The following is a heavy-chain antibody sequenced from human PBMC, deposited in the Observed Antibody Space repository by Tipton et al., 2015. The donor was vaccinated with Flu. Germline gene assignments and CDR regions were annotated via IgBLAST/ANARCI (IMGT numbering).Heavy chain of an antibody. CDR2: MSHSGRT. D-gene: IGHD3-10*01. Sequence: TLSLTCAVSGYSINSGYFWGWIRQPPGKGLEWIGSMSHSGRTYYNPSLKSRVTRSADTWKTQFSLKLGSVTAADTAVYYCARLTYYYGSGTSDCWGQGTLLTVSS. J-gene: IGHJ4*02. V-gene: IGHV4-38-2*01. CDR1: GYSINSGYF. CDR3: ARLTYYYGSGTSDC.